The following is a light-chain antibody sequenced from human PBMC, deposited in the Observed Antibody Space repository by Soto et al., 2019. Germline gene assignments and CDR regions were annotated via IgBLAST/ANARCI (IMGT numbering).Light chain of an antibody. J-gene: IGLJ1*01. CDR2: EVS. V-gene: IGLV2-14*01. CDR3: SSYTSSSVV. Sequence: QSVLAQPASVSGSPGQSIAISCTGTSSDVGAYNYVSWYQQHPGKAPKLIVHEVSDWPSGVSDRFSGSKSGNTASLTISGLQAEDEADYYCSSYTSSSVVFGTGTKVTVL. CDR1: SSDVGAYNY.